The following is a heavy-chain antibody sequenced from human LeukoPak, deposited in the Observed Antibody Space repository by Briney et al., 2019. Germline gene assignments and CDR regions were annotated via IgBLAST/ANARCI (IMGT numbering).Heavy chain of an antibody. J-gene: IGHJ4*02. D-gene: IGHD6-13*01. V-gene: IGHV4-59*01. CDR3: ARAHSSSWYMDY. CDR1: GGSISSCY. CDR2: IYYSGTT. Sequence: SETLSLTCSVSGGSISSCYWGWIRQPPGKGLEWIGYIYYSGTTNYNPSLKSRVTISVDTSENQLSLKLSSVTAADTAVYYCARAHSSSWYMDYWGQGTLVTVSS.